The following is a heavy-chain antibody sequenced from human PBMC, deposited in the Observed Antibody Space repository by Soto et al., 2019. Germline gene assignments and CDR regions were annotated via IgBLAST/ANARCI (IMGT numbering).Heavy chain of an antibody. CDR3: AKDPGYSYGTGVNWFDP. Sequence: EVQLLESGGGLVQPGGSLRLSCAASGFTFSSYAMSWVRQAPGKGLEWVSAISGSGGSTYYADSVKGRFTISRDNSKNTLYLEMNSLRGEDTAVYYCAKDPGYSYGTGVNWFDPWGQGTLVTVSS. J-gene: IGHJ5*02. D-gene: IGHD5-18*01. V-gene: IGHV3-23*01. CDR2: ISGSGGST. CDR1: GFTFSSYA.